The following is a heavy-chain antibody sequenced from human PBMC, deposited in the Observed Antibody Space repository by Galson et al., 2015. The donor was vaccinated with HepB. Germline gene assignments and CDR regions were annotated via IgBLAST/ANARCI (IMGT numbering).Heavy chain of an antibody. J-gene: IGHJ4*02. Sequence: CAISGDSVSSKSAAWNWIRQSPSRGLEWLGRTYYRSKWSNDYAVSVKGRISINADTSKNQFSLQLKSVTPEDTAVYYCSRGGEGYCRTTSCAFDYWAQGTLVTVSS. CDR2: TYYRSKWSN. CDR1: GDSVSSKSAA. D-gene: IGHD2-2*01. V-gene: IGHV6-1*01. CDR3: SRGGEGYCRTTSCAFDY.